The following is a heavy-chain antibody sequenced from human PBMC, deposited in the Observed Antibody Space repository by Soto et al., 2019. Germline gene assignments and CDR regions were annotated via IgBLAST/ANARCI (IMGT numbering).Heavy chain of an antibody. CDR3: ARLSFTIFGSPLGYYGMDV. CDR2: ISYDGSNK. CDR1: GFTFSSYA. V-gene: IGHV3-30-3*01. J-gene: IGHJ6*02. Sequence: QVQLVESGGGVVQPGRSLRLSCAASGFTFSSYAMHWVRQAPGKGLEWVAVISYDGSNKYYADSVKGRFTISRDNSKNTLYLQMNSLRAEDTAVYYCARLSFTIFGSPLGYYGMDVWGQGTTVTVSS. D-gene: IGHD3-3*01.